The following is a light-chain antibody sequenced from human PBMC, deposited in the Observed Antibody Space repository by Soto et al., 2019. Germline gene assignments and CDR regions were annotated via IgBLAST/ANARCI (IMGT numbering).Light chain of an antibody. CDR3: QVWDSSTDHNWV. V-gene: IGLV3-21*02. CDR1: NIGSKS. Sequence: SYELTQPPSVSVAPGQTARITCGGNNIGSKSVHWYQQKPGQAPVLVVYDDSDRPSGIPERFSGSNSGNTATLTISRDEAGDEADYYCQVWDSSTDHNWVFGGGTKLTVL. CDR2: DDS. J-gene: IGLJ3*02.